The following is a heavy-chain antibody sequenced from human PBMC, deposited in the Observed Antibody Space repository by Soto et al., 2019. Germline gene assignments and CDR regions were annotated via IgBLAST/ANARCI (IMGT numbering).Heavy chain of an antibody. CDR1: GVTFSSYA. CDR2: ISYDGSNK. Sequence: GGSLRLSCAASGVTFSSYAMHWVRQAPGKELEWVAVISYDGSNKYYADSVKGRFTISRDNSKNTLYLQMNSLRAEDTAVYYYARATSRSSWNWFDPLGKGLLVSVSS. CDR3: ARATSRSSWNWFDP. V-gene: IGHV3-30-3*01. D-gene: IGHD6-13*01. J-gene: IGHJ5*02.